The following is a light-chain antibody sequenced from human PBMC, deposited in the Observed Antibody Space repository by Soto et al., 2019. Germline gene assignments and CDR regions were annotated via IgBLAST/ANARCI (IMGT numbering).Light chain of an antibody. V-gene: IGKV3-11*01. J-gene: IGKJ5*01. CDR3: QQRSNWPPT. CDR2: DAS. Sequence: EIVLTQSPATLSLSPGERATLSCRASQSVSSYLAWYQQKPGQAPRLLIYDASNRATGILARFSGSGSGTDFTLTISGLEPEDFAVYYCQQRSNWPPTFGQGTRLEIK. CDR1: QSVSSY.